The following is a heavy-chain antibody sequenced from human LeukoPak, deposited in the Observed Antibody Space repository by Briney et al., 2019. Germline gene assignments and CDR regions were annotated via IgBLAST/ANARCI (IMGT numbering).Heavy chain of an antibody. D-gene: IGHD5-18*01. CDR3: AGLRGYSNS. J-gene: IGHJ5*02. V-gene: IGHV4-39*01. CDR2: IFYSGST. Sequence: SETLSLTCTVSGGSISSGSYYWGWIRQPPGKGLEWIGNIFYSGSTYYNPSLKSRVTISVDTSKSQFPLKLNSVTAADTAVYYCAGLRGYSNSWGQGTLVTVSS. CDR1: GGSISSGSYY.